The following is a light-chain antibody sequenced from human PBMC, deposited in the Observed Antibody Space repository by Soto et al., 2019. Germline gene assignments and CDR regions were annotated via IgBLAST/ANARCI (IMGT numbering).Light chain of an antibody. V-gene: IGLV3-1*01. CDR3: QAWDSSSYV. Sequence: SYELTQPPSVSVSPGQTASITCSGDKLGDKYACWYQQKPGQSPVLVIYQDSKRPSGIPERFSGSNSGNTATLTISGTQPMDGADYYCQAWDSSSYVFGTGTKLTVL. CDR1: KLGDKY. CDR2: QDS. J-gene: IGLJ1*01.